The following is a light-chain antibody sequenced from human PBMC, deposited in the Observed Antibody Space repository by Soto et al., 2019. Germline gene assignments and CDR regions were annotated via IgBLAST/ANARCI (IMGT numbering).Light chain of an antibody. CDR1: QSVSSD. Sequence: EIVMTQSPATLSVSPGESATLSCRASQSVSSDLAWYQQKPGQAPRLLIYYTSTRATGFPDRFSGSGSGTDFTLTISRLEPDDFAVYYCQQHGTSPITFGQGTRLEI. J-gene: IGKJ5*01. CDR3: QQHGTSPIT. V-gene: IGKV3-20*01. CDR2: YTS.